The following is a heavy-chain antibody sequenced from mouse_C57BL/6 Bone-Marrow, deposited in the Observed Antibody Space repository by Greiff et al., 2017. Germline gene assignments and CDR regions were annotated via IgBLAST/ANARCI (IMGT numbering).Heavy chain of an antibody. V-gene: IGHV1-50*01. D-gene: IGHD1-1*01. CDR3: ARYGDY. CDR2: IDPSDSYT. J-gene: IGHJ4*01. Sequence: VQLQQPGAELVKPGASVKLSCKASGYTFTSYWMQWVKQRPGQGLEWIGEIDPSDSYTNYNQKFKGKATFTVDTSSSTAYMQLSSLTSEDSAVYYCARYGDYWGQGTSVTVSS. CDR1: GYTFTSYW.